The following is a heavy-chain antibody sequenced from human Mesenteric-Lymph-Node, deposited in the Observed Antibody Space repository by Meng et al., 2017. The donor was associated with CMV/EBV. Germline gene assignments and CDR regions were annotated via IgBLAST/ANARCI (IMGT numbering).Heavy chain of an antibody. Sequence: CAAAGFPFSSYAMSWVRQAPGKGLEWVSTITGSGASIYYADSVKGRFTISRDNSKSTLHLDMNSLRAEDTAVYFCARLYATIGDYWGQGTLVTVSS. V-gene: IGHV3-23*01. CDR2: ITGSGASI. J-gene: IGHJ4*02. D-gene: IGHD2/OR15-2a*01. CDR1: GFPFSSYA. CDR3: ARLYATIGDY.